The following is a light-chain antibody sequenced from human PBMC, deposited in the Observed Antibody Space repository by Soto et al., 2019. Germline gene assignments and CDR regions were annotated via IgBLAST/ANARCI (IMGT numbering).Light chain of an antibody. CDR1: QSVSSY. CDR3: QQRSTWPPT. V-gene: IGKV3-11*01. J-gene: IGKJ1*01. Sequence: EIVLTQSPATLSLSPGERGTLSCRASQSVSSYLAWYHQKPGQAPRLLIYDGSNRATGIPARFSGSGSGTDFTLTISSLEPEDFAVYYCQQRSTWPPTFGEGTKVEIK. CDR2: DGS.